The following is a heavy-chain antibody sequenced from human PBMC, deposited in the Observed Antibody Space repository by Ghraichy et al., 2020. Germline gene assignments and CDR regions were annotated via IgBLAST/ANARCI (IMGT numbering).Heavy chain of an antibody. J-gene: IGHJ4*02. D-gene: IGHD5-24*01. CDR3: AKDSRWLQLRVFDY. CDR1: GFTFSSYA. V-gene: IGHV3-23*01. CDR2: ISGSGGST. Sequence: GESLNISCAASGFTFSSYAMSWVRQAPGKGLEWVSAISGSGGSTYYADSVKGRFTISRDNSKNTLYLQMNSLRAEDTAVYYCAKDSRWLQLRVFDYWGQGTLVTVSS.